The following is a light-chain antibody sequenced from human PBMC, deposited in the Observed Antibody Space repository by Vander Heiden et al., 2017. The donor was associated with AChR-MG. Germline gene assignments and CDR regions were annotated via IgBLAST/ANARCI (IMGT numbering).Light chain of an antibody. CDR1: QGISNY. Sequence: DIQMTQSPSSLSASVGDRVTITCRASQGISNYLAWYQQKPGKVPKLLIYAASSVQSGVPYRFSGSGSGTDFTLTISSRQPEDVAIYYCQNDNSARAFGQGTKVEIK. V-gene: IGKV1-27*01. CDR2: AAS. J-gene: IGKJ1*01. CDR3: QNDNSARA.